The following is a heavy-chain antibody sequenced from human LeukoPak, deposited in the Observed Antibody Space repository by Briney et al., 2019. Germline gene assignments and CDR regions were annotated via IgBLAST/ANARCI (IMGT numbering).Heavy chain of an antibody. CDR2: IYSGGST. CDR3: ARGGEYSSSWVRYYFDY. V-gene: IGHV3-53*04. Sequence: GGSLRLSCAASGFTLSSNCMSWVRQAPGKGLEWDSVIYSGGSTYYADSVKGRFTISRHNSKNKLYLQMNSLRAEDTAVYYCARGGEYSSSWVRYYFDYWGQGTLVTVSS. D-gene: IGHD6-6*01. J-gene: IGHJ4*02. CDR1: GFTLSSNC.